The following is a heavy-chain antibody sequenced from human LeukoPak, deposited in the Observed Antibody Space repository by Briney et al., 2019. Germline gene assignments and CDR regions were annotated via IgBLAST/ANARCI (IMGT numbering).Heavy chain of an antibody. CDR1: GYTFSDYY. CDR3: ARAVESVTTIDY. J-gene: IGHJ4*02. Sequence: ASVKVSCTASGYTFSDYYMHWVRQAPGQGLEWMGWINPNSGGTNYAQKFQGRVTMTRDTSIRTAYMELGRLTSNDTAVYYCARAVESVTTIDYWGQGTLVTVSS. CDR2: INPNSGGT. V-gene: IGHV1-2*02. D-gene: IGHD4-17*01.